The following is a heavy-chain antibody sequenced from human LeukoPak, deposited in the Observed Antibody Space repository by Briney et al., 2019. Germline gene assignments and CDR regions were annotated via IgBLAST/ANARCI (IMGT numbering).Heavy chain of an antibody. Sequence: GGSLRLSCAASGFTFSSYEMNWVRQAPGKGLEWVSYISSSGSTIYYADSVKGRFTISRDNAKNSLYLQMNSLRAEDTAVYYCARLQSGSYFDYWGQGTLVTVSS. J-gene: IGHJ4*02. V-gene: IGHV3-48*03. CDR1: GFTFSSYE. CDR2: ISSSGSTI. D-gene: IGHD1-26*01. CDR3: ARLQSGSYFDY.